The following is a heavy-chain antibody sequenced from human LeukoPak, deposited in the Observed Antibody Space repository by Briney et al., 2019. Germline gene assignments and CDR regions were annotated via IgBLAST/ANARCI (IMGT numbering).Heavy chain of an antibody. D-gene: IGHD2-21*01. J-gene: IGHJ4*02. CDR2: ISAYNGNT. CDR3: ARTTIVAIDY. V-gene: IGHV1-18*01. Sequence: ASVKVSCKASGYTFTSYGISWVRQAPGQGLEWMGWISAYNGNTNYAQKLQGRVTMTRDTSTSTVYMELSSLRSEDTAVYYCARTTIVAIDYWGQGTLVTVSS. CDR1: GYTFTSYG.